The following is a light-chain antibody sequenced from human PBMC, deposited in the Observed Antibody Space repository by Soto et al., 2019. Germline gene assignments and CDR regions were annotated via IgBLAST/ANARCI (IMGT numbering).Light chain of an antibody. CDR3: SSYTSSSTPDV. CDR1: SSDVGGYNY. J-gene: IGLJ1*01. CDR2: EVS. Sequence: QSALTQPASVSGSPGQSITISCTGTSSDVGGYNYVSWYQQHPGKAPKLMIYEVSNRPSGVSNRFSGSKSGNTASLTISGLQAEDEYDYYCSSYTSSSTPDVFGTGTTVTVL. V-gene: IGLV2-14*01.